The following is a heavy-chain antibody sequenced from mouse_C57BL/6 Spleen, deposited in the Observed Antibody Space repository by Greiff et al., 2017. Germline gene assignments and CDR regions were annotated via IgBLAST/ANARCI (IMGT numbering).Heavy chain of an antibody. J-gene: IGHJ1*03. Sequence: EVMLVESGGGLVQPGGSLKLSCAASGFTFSDYYMYWVRQTPEKRLEWVAYISNGGGSTYYPDTVKGRVTISRDNAKNTLYLQMSRLKSEDTAMYYCARLGNYVYWYFDVWGTGTTVTVSS. V-gene: IGHV5-12*01. D-gene: IGHD2-1*01. CDR2: ISNGGGST. CDR3: ARLGNYVYWYFDV. CDR1: GFTFSDYY.